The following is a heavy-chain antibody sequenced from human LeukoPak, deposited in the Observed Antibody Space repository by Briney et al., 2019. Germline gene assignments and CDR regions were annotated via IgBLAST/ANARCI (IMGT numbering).Heavy chain of an antibody. CDR1: EFSVGSNY. D-gene: IGHD6-19*01. CDR2: IYSGGST. J-gene: IGHJ4*02. Sequence: GGSLRLSCAASEFSVGSNYMTWVRQAPGKGLEWVSLIYSGGSTYYADSVKGRFTISRDNSKNTLYLQMNSLRAEDTAVYYCARGVGQWLDKVNFDYWGQGTLVTVSS. CDR3: ARGVGQWLDKVNFDY. V-gene: IGHV3-66*01.